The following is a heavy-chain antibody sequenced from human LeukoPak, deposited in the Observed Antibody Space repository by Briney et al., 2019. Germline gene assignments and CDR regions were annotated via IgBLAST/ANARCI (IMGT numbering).Heavy chain of an antibody. CDR3: ARRNSSSWVPGAFDI. CDR1: GGSISSGSYY. CDR2: IYTSGST. V-gene: IGHV4-61*02. D-gene: IGHD6-13*01. J-gene: IGHJ3*02. Sequence: SETLSLTCTVSGGSISSGSYYWSWIRQPAGKGLEWIGRIYTSGSTNYNPSLKSRVTISVDTSKNQFSLKLSSVTAADTAVYYCARRNSSSWVPGAFDIWAKGQWSPSLQ.